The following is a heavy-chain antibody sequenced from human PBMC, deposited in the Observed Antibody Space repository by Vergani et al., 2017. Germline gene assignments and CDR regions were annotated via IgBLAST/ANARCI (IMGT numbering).Heavy chain of an antibody. CDR1: GYTFTSYG. V-gene: IGHV1-18*01. J-gene: IGHJ4*02. CDR3: ARDLPGRVVAATQDY. Sequence: QVQLVQSGAEVKKPGASVKVSCKASGYTFTSYGISWVRQAPGQGLEWMGWISAYNGNTNYAQKLQGRVTMTKDTSTSAAYMELRSLRSDDTAVYYCARDLPGRVVAATQDYWGQGTLVTVSS. D-gene: IGHD2-15*01. CDR2: ISAYNGNT.